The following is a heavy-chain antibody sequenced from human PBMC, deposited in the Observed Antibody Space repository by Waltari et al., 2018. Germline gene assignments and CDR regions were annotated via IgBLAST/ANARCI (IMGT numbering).Heavy chain of an antibody. CDR1: GSRSTTSW. J-gene: IGHJ1*01. Sequence: ELPLVPSGPEVKKPGESLRNSCQASGSRSTTSWIAWLRQVPGGGLQWLAMIYPSDSEVKYSPVFEGQVDVSADSSISTVYLQWTSLKVADTGIYYCAKGADYFQQWGQGTPVTVAS. CDR2: IYPSDSEV. CDR3: AKGADYFQQ. V-gene: IGHV5-51*01.